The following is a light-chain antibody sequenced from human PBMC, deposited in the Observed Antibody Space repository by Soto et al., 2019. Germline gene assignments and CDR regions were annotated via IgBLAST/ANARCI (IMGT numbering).Light chain of an antibody. CDR2: AES. CDR3: QQSYTTPPT. V-gene: IGKV1-39*01. Sequence: DIQMTQSPSSLSASVGDRVTITCRASQSITTYLNWYQQKPGKAPSLLIYAESSLQSGVPSRFSGSGFGTDFTLTISSLQPEDFATYYCQQSYTTPPTFGGGTKVEIK. J-gene: IGKJ4*01. CDR1: QSITTY.